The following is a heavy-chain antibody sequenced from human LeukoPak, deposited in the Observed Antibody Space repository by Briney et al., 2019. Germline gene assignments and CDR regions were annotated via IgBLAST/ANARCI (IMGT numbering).Heavy chain of an antibody. D-gene: IGHD4-17*01. CDR3: ARSSYFYGDYEDY. Sequence: SETLSLTCTVSGDFISSSYWSWIRQPPGKGLEWIGYIYYSGSTNYNPSLKSRVTISVDTSKNQFSLKLSSVTAADTAVYYCARSSYFYGDYEDYWGQGTLVTVSS. CDR1: GDFISSSY. CDR2: IYYSGST. J-gene: IGHJ4*02. V-gene: IGHV4-59*01.